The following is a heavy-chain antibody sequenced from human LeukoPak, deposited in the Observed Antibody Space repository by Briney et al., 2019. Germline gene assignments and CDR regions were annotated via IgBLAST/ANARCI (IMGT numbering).Heavy chain of an antibody. CDR1: GGSFSNYY. Sequence: SETLSLTCAVYGGSFSNYYWSWIRQSPGKGLEWIGEITHSGSTNYNPSLKSRVTISVDTSKNQFSLKLSSVTAADTAVYYCARELTWFDPWGQGTLVTVSS. D-gene: IGHD1-7*01. J-gene: IGHJ5*02. CDR3: ARELTWFDP. V-gene: IGHV4-34*01. CDR2: ITHSGST.